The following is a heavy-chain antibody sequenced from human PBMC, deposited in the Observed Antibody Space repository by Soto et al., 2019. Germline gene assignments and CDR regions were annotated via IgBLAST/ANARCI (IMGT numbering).Heavy chain of an antibody. D-gene: IGHD5-12*01. Sequence: GGSLRLSCAASGFTFNSYWMSWVRQPPGKGLEWVANIKQDGSEKYYVDSVKGRFTISRDNAKNSLYLQMNSLRAEDTAVYYCASMAAEEMATIGPSFDYWGQGTLVTVS. CDR1: GFTFNSYW. CDR2: IKQDGSEK. J-gene: IGHJ4*02. V-gene: IGHV3-7*02. CDR3: ASMAAEEMATIGPSFDY.